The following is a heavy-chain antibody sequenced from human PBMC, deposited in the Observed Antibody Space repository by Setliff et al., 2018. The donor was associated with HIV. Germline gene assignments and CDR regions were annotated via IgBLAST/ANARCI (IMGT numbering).Heavy chain of an antibody. CDR2: IYTSGST. CDR3: ARLSLSLVRGIINSGDRFFDY. V-gene: IGHV4-4*07. CDR1: GGSISTYY. Sequence: PSETLSLTCTVSGGSISTYYWTWIRQPAGKGLEWIGHIYTSGSTNYNPSLKSRVTMSVDTSKNQFSLKLSSVTAADTAVYYCARLSLSLVRGIINSGDRFFDYWGQGSLVTVSS. D-gene: IGHD3-10*01. J-gene: IGHJ4*02.